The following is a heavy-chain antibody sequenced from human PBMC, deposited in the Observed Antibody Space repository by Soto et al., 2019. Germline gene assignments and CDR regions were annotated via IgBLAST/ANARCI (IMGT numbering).Heavy chain of an antibody. V-gene: IGHV3-33*01. CDR3: AIPSGLTVTGPDY. J-gene: IGHJ4*02. Sequence: PGGSLRLSCAACGFIFSSYGMHWVRQAPGKGLEWVAVIWYDGSNKNYADSVKGRFTITRDNSKNTLYLQMNSLRAEDTAVYYCAIPSGLTVTGPDYWGQGTLVTVSS. CDR1: GFIFSSYG. D-gene: IGHD6-19*01. CDR2: IWYDGSNK.